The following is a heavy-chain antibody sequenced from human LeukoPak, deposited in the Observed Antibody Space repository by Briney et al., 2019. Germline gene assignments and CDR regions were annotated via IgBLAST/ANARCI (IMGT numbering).Heavy chain of an antibody. J-gene: IGHJ4*02. CDR2: INHSGST. Sequence: PSETLSLTCAVYGGSFSGYYWSWIRQPPGKGLEWIGEINHSGSTNYNPSLKSRVTISVDTSKNQSSLKLSSVTAADTAVYYCARGRRYYDSSGYDFDYWGQGTRVTVSS. CDR3: ARGRRYYDSSGYDFDY. D-gene: IGHD3-22*01. V-gene: IGHV4-34*01. CDR1: GGSFSGYY.